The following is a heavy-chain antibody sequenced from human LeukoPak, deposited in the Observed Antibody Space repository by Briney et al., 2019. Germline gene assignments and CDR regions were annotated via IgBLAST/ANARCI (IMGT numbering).Heavy chain of an antibody. V-gene: IGHV3-48*03. CDR3: ARVSFRWLSPRGMDV. CDR1: GFTFSSYE. Sequence: GGSLRLSCAASGFTFSSYEMNWVRQAPGKGLEWVSYISSSGSTIYYADSVKGRFTISRDNAKNSLYLQMNSLRAEDTAVYYCARVSFRWLSPRGMDVWGQGTTVTVSS. D-gene: IGHD3-22*01. J-gene: IGHJ6*02. CDR2: ISSSGSTI.